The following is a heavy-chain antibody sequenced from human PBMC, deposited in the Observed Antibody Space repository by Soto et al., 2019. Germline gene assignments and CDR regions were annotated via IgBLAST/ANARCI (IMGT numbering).Heavy chain of an antibody. D-gene: IGHD6-19*01. CDR1: GDTVSSNSAA. CDR3: ASDANSCGWFGGFDY. V-gene: IGHV6-1*01. J-gene: IGHJ4*01. CDR2: TFYRSEWYY. Sequence: QTLSLTCAISGDTVSSNSAAWNWIRQSPSRGLEWLGRTFYRSEWYYDYAVSVKSRITINPDTSRNQFSLQLNYVTREETAVYYCASDANSCGWFGGFDYWGQGTVATVSS.